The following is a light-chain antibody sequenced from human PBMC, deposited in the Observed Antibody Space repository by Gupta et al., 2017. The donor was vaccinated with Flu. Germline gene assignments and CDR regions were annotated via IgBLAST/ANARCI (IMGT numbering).Light chain of an antibody. J-gene: IGKJ1*01. CDR1: QSVGIS. V-gene: IGKV3-11*01. CDR2: DAS. Sequence: EIVLTQSPATLSLSPGERATLSCRASQSVGISLGWYQQRPGQAPRLLIYDASNRATGIPARFSGSGSGTDFTLSISSLEPEDFAVYYWQQRSNWRTFGPGTKVEIK. CDR3: QQRSNWRT.